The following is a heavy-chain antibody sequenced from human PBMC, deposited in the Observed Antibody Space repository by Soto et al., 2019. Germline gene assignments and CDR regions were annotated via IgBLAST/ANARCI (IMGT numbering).Heavy chain of an antibody. V-gene: IGHV3-30*03. D-gene: IGHD3-16*01. CDR2: ISYDGSNK. Sequence: QPGGSLRLSCAASGFTFSSYGMHWVRQAPGKGLEWVAVISYDGSNKYYADSVKGRFTISRDNSKNTLYLQMNSLRAEDTAVYYCARCKVGLDYYYYGMDVWGQGTTVTVSS. J-gene: IGHJ6*02. CDR1: GFTFSSYG. CDR3: ARCKVGLDYYYYGMDV.